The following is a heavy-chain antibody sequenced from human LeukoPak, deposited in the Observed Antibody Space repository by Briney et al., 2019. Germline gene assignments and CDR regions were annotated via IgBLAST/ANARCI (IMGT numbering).Heavy chain of an antibody. Sequence: PGGSLRLSCAASGFTFSSYAMSWVRQAPGKGLEWVSVISGIGGTTYFADSVKGRFTISRDNSKNTLYLQINSLRAEDTAVYYCARNRGHQVPRGVDVWGQGTTVTVSS. CDR3: ARNRGHQVPRGVDV. CDR1: GFTFSSYA. CDR2: ISGIGGTT. J-gene: IGHJ6*02. D-gene: IGHD1-14*01. V-gene: IGHV3-23*01.